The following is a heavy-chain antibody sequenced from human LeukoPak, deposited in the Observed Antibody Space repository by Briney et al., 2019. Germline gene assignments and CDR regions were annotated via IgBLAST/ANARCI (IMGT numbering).Heavy chain of an antibody. CDR3: ARTQVEMATRHFDY. D-gene: IGHD5-24*01. J-gene: IGHJ4*02. Sequence: SGPTLVKPTQTLTLTCTFSGFSLSPSGMCVSWIRQPPGKALEWLARIDWDDDKYYSTSLKTRLTISKDTSKNQVVLTMTNMDPVDTATYYCARTQVEMATRHFDYWGQGTLVTVSS. CDR2: IDWDDDK. CDR1: GFSLSPSGMC. V-gene: IGHV2-70*11.